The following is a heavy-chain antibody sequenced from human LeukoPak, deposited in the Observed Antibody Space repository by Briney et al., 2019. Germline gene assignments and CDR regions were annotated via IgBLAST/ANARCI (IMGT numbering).Heavy chain of an antibody. J-gene: IGHJ6*02. Sequence: GGSLRLSCAASGFTFSNAWMNWVRQAPGKGLEWVSSISSSSSYIYYADSVKGRFTISRDNAKNSLYLQMNSLRAEDTAVYYCAREHCSGGSCRPYYYYGMDVWGQGTTVTVSS. D-gene: IGHD2-15*01. CDR2: ISSSSSYI. CDR1: GFTFSNAW. CDR3: AREHCSGGSCRPYYYYGMDV. V-gene: IGHV3-21*01.